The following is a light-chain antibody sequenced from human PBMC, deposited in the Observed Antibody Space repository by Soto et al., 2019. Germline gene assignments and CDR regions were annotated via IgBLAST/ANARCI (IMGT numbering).Light chain of an antibody. CDR1: QSVSGSY. V-gene: IGKV3-20*01. J-gene: IGKJ2*01. Sequence: EIVLTQSPGTLSLSPGERATLSCRASQSVSGSYLAWYQQKPGQSPRLLIYGSSDRPTGIPDRFSGSGSGTDFTLTISRVEPEDFAVYYCQQYGSSPPYTFGQGTKLEIK. CDR2: GSS. CDR3: QQYGSSPPYT.